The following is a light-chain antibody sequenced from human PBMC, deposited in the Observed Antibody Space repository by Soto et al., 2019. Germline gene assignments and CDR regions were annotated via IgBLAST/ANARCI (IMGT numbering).Light chain of an antibody. Sequence: EIVMTQSPATLSVSPGERATLSCRASQSVSSNLAWYQQKPGQPPRLLIYGASTRATGIPARFSGSGSGTEFTLTISSLQSEDFAVYYCQQYNNWLTWTFGQGTKVDIK. CDR1: QSVSSN. CDR3: QQYNNWLTWT. J-gene: IGKJ1*01. V-gene: IGKV3-15*01. CDR2: GAS.